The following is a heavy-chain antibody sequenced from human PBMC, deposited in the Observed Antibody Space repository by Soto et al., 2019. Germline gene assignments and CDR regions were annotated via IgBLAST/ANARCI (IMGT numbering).Heavy chain of an antibody. CDR3: AKDAYDGYFDY. J-gene: IGHJ4*02. V-gene: IGHV3-30*18. CDR2: ISYDGSNT. D-gene: IGHD3-3*01. Sequence: PGGSLRLSCAASGFTFSTYGMHWVRQAPGKGLEWVAIISYDGSNTYYADSVKGRFTISRDNSKSTLYLQMNSLRAEDTAVYYCAKDAYDGYFDYWGQGTLVTVSS. CDR1: GFTFSTYG.